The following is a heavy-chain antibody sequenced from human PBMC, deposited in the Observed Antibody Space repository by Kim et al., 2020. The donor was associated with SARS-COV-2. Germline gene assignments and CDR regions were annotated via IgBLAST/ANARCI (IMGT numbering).Heavy chain of an antibody. CDR1: GYTFTSYG. CDR2: ISAYNGNT. CDR3: ARNPYSGSYYDWFDP. D-gene: IGHD1-26*01. V-gene: IGHV1-18*04. J-gene: IGHJ5*02. Sequence: ASVKVSCKASGYTFTSYGISWVRQAPGQGLEWMGWISAYNGNTNYAQKLQGRVTMTTDTSTSTAYMELRSLRSDDTAVYYCARNPYSGSYYDWFDPWGQGTLVTVSS.